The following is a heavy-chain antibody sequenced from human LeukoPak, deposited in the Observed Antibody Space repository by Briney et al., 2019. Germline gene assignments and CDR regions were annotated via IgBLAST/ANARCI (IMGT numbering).Heavy chain of an antibody. CDR3: AKSAENVVVTAIYYYYYMDV. V-gene: IGHV3-23*01. CDR2: LSGSGGTT. J-gene: IGHJ6*03. Sequence: GGSLRLSCAAYGFTFSNYAMNWVRQTPGKGLEWISTLSGSGGTTYYADSVKGRFTISRDNSKNTLYLQMNSLRAEDTAIYYCAKSAENVVVTAIYYYYYMDVWGKGTTVTV. D-gene: IGHD2-21*02. CDR1: GFTFSNYA.